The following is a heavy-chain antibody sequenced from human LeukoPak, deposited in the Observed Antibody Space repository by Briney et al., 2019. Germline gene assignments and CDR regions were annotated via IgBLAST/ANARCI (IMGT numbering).Heavy chain of an antibody. CDR2: INPSGDST. Sequence: ASVKVSCKASGYTFITYYIHWVRQAPGQGLEWMGIINPSGDSTTYAQKFQGRVTMTRDTSTSTVYMELSSLTSEDTAVYYCARRYSDYAETALDYWGQGTLVIVSS. CDR3: ARRYSDYAETALDY. D-gene: IGHD5-12*01. J-gene: IGHJ4*02. CDR1: GYTFITYY. V-gene: IGHV1-46*01.